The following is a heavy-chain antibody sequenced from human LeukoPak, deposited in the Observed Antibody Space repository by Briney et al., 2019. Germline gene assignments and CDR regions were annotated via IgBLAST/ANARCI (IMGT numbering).Heavy chain of an antibody. CDR2: IGGSGSNP. CDR3: GRDPNGDYVGAFEF. Sequence: GGSLRLSCVASGFTFSTFAMTWVRQAPGKGLEWVSSIGGSGSNPNYADSVRGRFTTSRDNSKNTLYLQMNRLTAEDTAVYYCGRDPNGDYVGAFEFRGQGTLVSVS. CDR1: GFTFSTFA. V-gene: IGHV3-23*01. D-gene: IGHD4-17*01. J-gene: IGHJ3*01.